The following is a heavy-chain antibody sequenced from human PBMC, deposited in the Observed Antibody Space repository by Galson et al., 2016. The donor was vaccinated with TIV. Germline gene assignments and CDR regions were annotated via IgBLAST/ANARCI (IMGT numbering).Heavy chain of an antibody. CDR2: ISGSGGST. V-gene: IGHV3-23*01. Sequence: SLRLSCAASGFTFSSYGMTWVRQAPGKGLEWVSLISGSGGSTYYADSVKGRFTVSRDNSKNTLFLRINSLRVEDTAIYYCARDRGRETPLRIEAKGPHDASDIWGQGTMVTVSS. J-gene: IGHJ3*02. CDR3: ARDRGRETPLRIEAKGPHDASDI. D-gene: IGHD6-13*01. CDR1: GFTFSSYG.